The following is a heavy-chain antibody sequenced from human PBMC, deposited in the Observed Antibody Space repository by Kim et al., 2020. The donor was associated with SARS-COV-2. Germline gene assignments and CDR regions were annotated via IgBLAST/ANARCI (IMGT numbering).Heavy chain of an antibody. Sequence: GGSLRLSCVASGFNFHSYDMNWVRQAPGKGLEWVSFISSSSRYIHYADSVRGRFTISRDNSRNSVFLQMNGLRVEDAAVYYWVRDVTFIVVFWGPGTLVT. V-gene: IGHV3-21*01. D-gene: IGHD1-26*01. CDR1: GFNFHSYD. CDR3: VRDVTFIVVF. CDR2: ISSSSRYI. J-gene: IGHJ4*02.